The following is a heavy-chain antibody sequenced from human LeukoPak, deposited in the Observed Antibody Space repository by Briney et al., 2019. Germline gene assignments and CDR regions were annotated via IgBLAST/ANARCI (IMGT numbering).Heavy chain of an antibody. CDR2: IYYSGST. Sequence: SETLSLTCTVSGGSVSSGSYYWSWIRQPPGKGLEWIGYIYYSGSTNYNPSLKSRVAISVDTSKNQFSLKLSSVTAADTAVYYCARGLGATLDLGYWGQGTLVIVSS. J-gene: IGHJ4*02. D-gene: IGHD1-26*01. CDR1: GGSVSSGSYY. CDR3: ARGLGATLDLGY. V-gene: IGHV4-61*01.